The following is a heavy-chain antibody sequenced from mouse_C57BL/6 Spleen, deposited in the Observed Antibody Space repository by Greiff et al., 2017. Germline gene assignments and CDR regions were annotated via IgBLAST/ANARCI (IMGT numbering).Heavy chain of an antibody. CDR3: AKETILTTDYAMDY. J-gene: IGHJ4*01. D-gene: IGHD2-5*01. Sequence: VKLVESGPGLVQPSQSLSLTCTVSGFSFTGYGVHWVRQSPGKGLEWLGVVWRGGSTDYNAAFMSRLGITKDNYKSQVFFKMNSLPADDTAIYYCAKETILTTDYAMDYWGQGTSVTVSS. V-gene: IGHV2-5*01. CDR1: GFSFTGYG. CDR2: VWRGGST.